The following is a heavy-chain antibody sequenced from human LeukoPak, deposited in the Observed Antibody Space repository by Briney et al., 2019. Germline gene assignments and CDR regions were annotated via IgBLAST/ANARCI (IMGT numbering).Heavy chain of an antibody. CDR3: ARLKVPAASLYYYGMDV. J-gene: IGHJ6*02. V-gene: IGHV4-34*01. Sequence: SETLSPTCAVYGGSFSGYYWSWIRQPPGKGLEWIGEINHSGSTNYNPSLKSRVTISVDTSKNQFSLKLSSVTAADTAVYYCARLKVPAASLYYYGMDVWGQGTTVTVSS. CDR2: INHSGST. CDR1: GGSFSGYY. D-gene: IGHD2-2*01.